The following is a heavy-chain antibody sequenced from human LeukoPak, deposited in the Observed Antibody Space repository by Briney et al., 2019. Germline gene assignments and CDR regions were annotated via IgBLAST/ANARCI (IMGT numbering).Heavy chain of an antibody. J-gene: IGHJ4*02. V-gene: IGHV4-30-4*08. Sequence: SQTLSLTCTVSGYSISSGYYWGWIRQPPGKGLEWIGYIYYSGSTYYNPSLKSRVTISVDTSKNQFSLKLSSVTAADTAVYYCARDQVDTAMAAAYWGQGTLVTVSS. CDR2: IYYSGST. CDR3: ARDQVDTAMAAAY. CDR1: GYSISSGYY. D-gene: IGHD5-18*01.